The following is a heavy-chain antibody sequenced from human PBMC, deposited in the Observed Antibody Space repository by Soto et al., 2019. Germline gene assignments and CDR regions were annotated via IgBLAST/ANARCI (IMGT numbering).Heavy chain of an antibody. Sequence: ASVKVSCKASGYTFTVYYMHWVRQAPGQGLEWMGWINPKSGGTMYPQKFQGRVTMTWDTSITTAYMALTRLRSDDTAVYYCARDLAKGGGSAGFDYWGQGTLVTVSS. CDR1: GYTFTVYY. D-gene: IGHD1-26*01. J-gene: IGHJ4*02. CDR3: ARDLAKGGGSAGFDY. CDR2: INPKSGGT. V-gene: IGHV1-2*02.